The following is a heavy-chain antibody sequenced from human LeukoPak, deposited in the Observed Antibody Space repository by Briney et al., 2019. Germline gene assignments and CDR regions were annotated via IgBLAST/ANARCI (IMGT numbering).Heavy chain of an antibody. CDR3: ARDSSSGLGIGGNWYFDL. V-gene: IGHV4-4*07. CDR2: IYTSGST. CDR1: GGSISSYY. D-gene: IGHD3-3*01. J-gene: IGHJ2*01. Sequence: SETLSLTCTVSGGSISSYYWSWIRQPAGKGLEWIGRIYTSGSTNYNPSLKSRVTMSVDTSKNQFSLKLSSVTAADTAVYYCARDSSSGLGIGGNWYFDLWGRGTLVTVSS.